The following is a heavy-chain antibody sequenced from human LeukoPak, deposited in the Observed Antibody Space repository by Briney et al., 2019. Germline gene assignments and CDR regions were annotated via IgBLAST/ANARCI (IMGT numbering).Heavy chain of an antibody. D-gene: IGHD5-12*01. CDR2: INRGGST. CDR1: GGSFSGYF. CDR3: ARIPRYDYNWFDP. V-gene: IGHV4-34*01. J-gene: IGHJ5*02. Sequence: SETLSLTCAVYGGSFSGYFWSWIRQPPGKGLEWIGEINRGGSTNYNPSLKSRVTISVDKSKNQFSLRLSSVTAADTAVYYCARIPRYDYNWFDPWGQGTLVTVSS.